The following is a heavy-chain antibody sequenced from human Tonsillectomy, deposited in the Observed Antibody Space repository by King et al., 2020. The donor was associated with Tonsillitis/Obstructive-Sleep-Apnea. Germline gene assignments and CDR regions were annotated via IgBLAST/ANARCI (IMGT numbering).Heavy chain of an antibody. Sequence: VQLVESGGGLVKPGGSLRLSCAASGFTFSSYSMNWVRQAPGKGLEWVSSISSGSTYIYYADSVKGRFTISRDNAKNSLYLQMNSLRAEDTAVYYCAGDGGRVAAPYSFDYWGQGTLVTVSS. CDR2: ISSGSTYI. J-gene: IGHJ4*02. D-gene: IGHD6-19*01. V-gene: IGHV3-21*01. CDR1: GFTFSSYS. CDR3: AGDGGRVAAPYSFDY.